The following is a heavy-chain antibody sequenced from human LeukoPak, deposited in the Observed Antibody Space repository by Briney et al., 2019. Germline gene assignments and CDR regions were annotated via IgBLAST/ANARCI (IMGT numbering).Heavy chain of an antibody. CDR1: GGSISSHY. D-gene: IGHD6-6*01. J-gene: IGHJ4*02. CDR2: IYYTGTT. V-gene: IGHV4-59*11. CDR3: ARAYSSSSGRPFDY. Sequence: SETLSLTCSVSGGSISSHYWSWIRQPPGKELEWIGYIYYTGTTNYKPSLKSRVTISVDTSKNQFSLNLTSVTAADTAVFYCARAYSSSSGRPFDYWGQGTLVTVSS.